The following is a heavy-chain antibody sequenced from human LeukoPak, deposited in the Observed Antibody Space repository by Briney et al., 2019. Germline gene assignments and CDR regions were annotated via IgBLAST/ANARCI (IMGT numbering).Heavy chain of an antibody. J-gene: IGHJ4*02. CDR2: IHHSGST. CDR1: GYSISSGYF. Sequence: PSETPSLICTVSGYSISSGYFWGWIRQPPGKGLEWIGSIHHSGSTYHNPSLKSRVTISVDTSKNQFSLKLSSVTAADTGVYYCVRDVDYWGQGTLVTVSS. V-gene: IGHV4-38-2*02. CDR3: VRDVDY.